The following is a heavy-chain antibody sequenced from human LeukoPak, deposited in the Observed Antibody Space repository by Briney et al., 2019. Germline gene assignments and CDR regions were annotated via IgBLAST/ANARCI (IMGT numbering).Heavy chain of an antibody. CDR3: ARERDDILGY. V-gene: IGHV1-69*04. J-gene: IGHJ4*02. CDR2: IIPILGIA. CDR1: GGTFSSYA. Sequence: SVKVSCKASGGTFSSYAISWVRQAPGQGLEWMRRIIPILGIANYAQKFQGRVTITADKSTSTAYMELSSLRSEDTAVYYCARERDDILGYWGQGTLVTVSS. D-gene: IGHD3-9*01.